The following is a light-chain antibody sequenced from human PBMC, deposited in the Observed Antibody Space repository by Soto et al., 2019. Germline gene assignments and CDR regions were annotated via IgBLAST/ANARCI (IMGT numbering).Light chain of an antibody. CDR3: QSYDSSLSAVV. CDR2: GNR. V-gene: IGLV1-40*01. J-gene: IGLJ2*01. Sequence: QSVLTQPPSMSGAPGQRVIISCTGSSSNIGAPYDVHWYQQLPGTAPKLLIYGNRFRPSGVPDRFSGSKSATSASLAITGLQAEDEADYYCQSYDSSLSAVVFGGGTKVTVL. CDR1: SSNIGAPYD.